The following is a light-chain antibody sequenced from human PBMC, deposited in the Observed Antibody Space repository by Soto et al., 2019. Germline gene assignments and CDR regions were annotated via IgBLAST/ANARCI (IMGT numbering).Light chain of an antibody. CDR1: QSVDGN. CDR2: GAS. CDR3: QQYNNWWT. Sequence: HSPATLSLSPGERATLSCRASQSVDGNLAWYQQKPGQAPRLLIYGASTRATGISARFSGSGSGTEFTLTISSLQSEDFGVYYCQQYNNWWTFGQGTRWIS. V-gene: IGKV3-15*01. J-gene: IGKJ1*01.